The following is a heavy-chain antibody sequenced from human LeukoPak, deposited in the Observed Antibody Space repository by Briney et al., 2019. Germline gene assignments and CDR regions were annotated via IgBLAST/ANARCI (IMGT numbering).Heavy chain of an antibody. CDR2: ISYDGSNK. D-gene: IGHD3-10*01. V-gene: IGHV3-30*04. J-gene: IGHJ5*02. CDR3: AKEGPMVRGVTDWFDP. Sequence: GGSLRLSCAASGFTFSSYAMHWVRQAPGKGLEWVAVISYDGSNKYYADSVKGRFTISRDNSKNTLYLQMNSLRAEVTAVYYCAKEGPMVRGVTDWFDPWGQGTLVTVSS. CDR1: GFTFSSYA.